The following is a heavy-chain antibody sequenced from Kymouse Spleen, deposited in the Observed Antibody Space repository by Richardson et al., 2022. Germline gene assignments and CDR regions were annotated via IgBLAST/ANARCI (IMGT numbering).Heavy chain of an antibody. CDR3: ARHKIGWLVLFDY. V-gene: IGHV4-39*01. J-gene: IGHJ4*02. Sequence: QLQLQESGPGLVKPSETLSLTCTVSGGSISSSSYYWGWIRQPPGKGLEWIGSIYYSGSTYYNPSLKSRVTISVDTSKNQFSLKLSSVTAADTAVYYCARHKIGWLVLFDYWGQGTLVTVSS. D-gene: IGHD6-19*01. CDR2: IYYSGST. CDR1: GGSISSSSYY.